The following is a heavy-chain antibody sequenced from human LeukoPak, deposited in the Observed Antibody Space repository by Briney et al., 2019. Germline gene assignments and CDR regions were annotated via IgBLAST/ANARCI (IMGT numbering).Heavy chain of an antibody. CDR3: ARGGGYSYGLNFDY. Sequence: PSETLSLTCTVSGGSSSSYYWSWIRQPPGKGLEWIGYIYYSGSTNYNPSLKSRVTISVDTSKNQFSLKLSSVTAADTAVYYCARGGGYSYGLNFDYWGQGTLVTVSS. CDR1: GGSSSSYY. D-gene: IGHD5-18*01. V-gene: IGHV4-59*01. CDR2: IYYSGST. J-gene: IGHJ4*02.